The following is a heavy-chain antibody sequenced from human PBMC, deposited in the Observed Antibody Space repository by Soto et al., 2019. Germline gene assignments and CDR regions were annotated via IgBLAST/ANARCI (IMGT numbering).Heavy chain of an antibody. CDR1: GYTLPSSA. J-gene: IGHJ4*02. Sequence: ASVTGACPASGYTLPSSAMRWVRQAPGQRLEWMGWINAGNGNTKYSQKFQGRVTITRDTSASTAYMELSSLRSEDTAVYYCARGLGLYYFDYWGQGTLVTVSS. D-gene: IGHD1-26*01. CDR2: INAGNGNT. V-gene: IGHV1-3*01. CDR3: ARGLGLYYFDY.